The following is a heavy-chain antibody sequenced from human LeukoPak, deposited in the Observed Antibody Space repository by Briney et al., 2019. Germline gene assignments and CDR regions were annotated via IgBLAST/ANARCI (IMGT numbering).Heavy chain of an antibody. CDR3: ARLTMVRGVMTFWDY. J-gene: IGHJ4*02. CDR1: GYSFTSYW. V-gene: IGHV5-51*01. CDR2: IYPGDSDT. Sequence: GASLQISCKGSGYSFTSYWIGWVRRMPGKGLEWMGIIYPGDSDTRYSPSFQGRVTISADKSISTAYLQWSSLKASDTAMYYCARLTMVRGVMTFWDYWGQGTLVTVSS. D-gene: IGHD3-10*01.